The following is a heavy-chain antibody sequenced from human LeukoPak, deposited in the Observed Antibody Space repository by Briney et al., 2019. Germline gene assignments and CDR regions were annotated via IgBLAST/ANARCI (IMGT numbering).Heavy chain of an antibody. V-gene: IGHV3-23*01. CDR3: AKNGAIFLFNWFDT. Sequence: RSGGSLRLSCAASGFTFSSYAMSWVRQAPGKRLEWVSAISGRGGSTYYADSVKGRFTISRDNSKNTLYLQMHSLRAEDTAVYYCAKNGAIFLFNWFDTWGQGTLVSVSS. J-gene: IGHJ5*02. CDR1: GFTFSSYA. CDR2: ISGRGGST. D-gene: IGHD3-9*01.